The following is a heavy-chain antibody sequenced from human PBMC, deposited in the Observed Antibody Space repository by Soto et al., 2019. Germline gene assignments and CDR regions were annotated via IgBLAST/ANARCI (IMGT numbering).Heavy chain of an antibody. CDR2: ISAYNGNT. CDR3: AREAVPAYYYFDY. CDR1: GYNFNSYT. D-gene: IGHD6-19*01. V-gene: IGHV1-18*01. Sequence: VKVSCKASGYNFNSYTISWVRQAPGQGLEWMGRISAYNGNTNYAQKLQGRVTITADKSTSTAYMELSSLRSEDTAIYYCAREAVPAYYYFDYWGQGTLVTVSS. J-gene: IGHJ4*02.